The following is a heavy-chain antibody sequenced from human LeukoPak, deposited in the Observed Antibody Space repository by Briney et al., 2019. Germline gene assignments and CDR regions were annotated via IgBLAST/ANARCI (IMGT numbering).Heavy chain of an antibody. J-gene: IGHJ3*02. Sequence: SETLSLTCTVSGGSISSYYWSWIRQPPGKGLEWIGYIYYSGSTNYNPSLKSRVTISVDTSKNQFSLQLSSVPAADTAVYYCASSYGGNAPDAFDIWGQGTMVTVSS. CDR1: GGSISSYY. CDR3: ASSYGGNAPDAFDI. CDR2: IYYSGST. V-gene: IGHV4-59*08. D-gene: IGHD4-17*01.